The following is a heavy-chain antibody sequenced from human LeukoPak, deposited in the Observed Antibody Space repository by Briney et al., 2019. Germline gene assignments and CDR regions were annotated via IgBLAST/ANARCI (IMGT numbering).Heavy chain of an antibody. J-gene: IGHJ4*02. D-gene: IGHD2-21*01. CDR1: GGSISSSSYY. CDR2: IYYSGST. Sequence: SETLSLTCTVSGGSISSSSYYWGWIRQPPGKGLEWIGSIYYSGSTYYNPSLKSRVTISVDTSKNQFSLKLSSVTAADTAVYYCARGLGHTVVNLDYWGQGTLVTVSS. V-gene: IGHV4-39*07. CDR3: ARGLGHTVVNLDY.